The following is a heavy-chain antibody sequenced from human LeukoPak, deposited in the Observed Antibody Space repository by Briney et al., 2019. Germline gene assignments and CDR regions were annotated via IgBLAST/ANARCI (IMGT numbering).Heavy chain of an antibody. CDR2: INPSGGST. D-gene: IGHD3-22*01. CDR3: ARDDSSGPQVY. J-gene: IGHJ4*02. V-gene: IGHV1-46*01. CDR1: GYTFTSYY. Sequence: GASLKVSCKASGYTFTSYYMHWVRQAPGQGLEWRGIINPSGGSTGYAQKFQGRVTMTRDTSTSTVYMELSSLRSDDTAVYYCARDDSSGPQVYWGQGTLVTVSS.